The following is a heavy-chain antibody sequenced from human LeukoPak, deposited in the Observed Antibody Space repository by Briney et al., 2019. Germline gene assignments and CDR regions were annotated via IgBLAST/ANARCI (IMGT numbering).Heavy chain of an antibody. D-gene: IGHD4-23*01. CDR3: ARAWDNGGKSYYFDY. Sequence: ASVRVSCKASGYTFTGYFMHWVRQAPGQGLEWMGWINPHSGGTLYAQRFQDRATMTRDTSISTAYMELTRLRSDDTAVYYCARAWDNGGKSYYFDYWGQGTLVTVSS. J-gene: IGHJ4*02. CDR2: INPHSGGT. CDR1: GYTFTGYF. V-gene: IGHV1-2*02.